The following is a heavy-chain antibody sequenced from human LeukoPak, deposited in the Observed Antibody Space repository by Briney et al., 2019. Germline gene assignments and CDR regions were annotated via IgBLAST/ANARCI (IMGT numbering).Heavy chain of an antibody. CDR2: IIPIFGTA. D-gene: IGHD3-10*01. Sequence: SVKVSCTASGGTFSSYAISWVRQAPGQGLEWMGGIIPIFGTANYAQKFQGRVTITADESTSTAYMELSSLRSEDTAVYYCARATDYYGSGRPNYYYYMDVWGKGTTVTISS. J-gene: IGHJ6*03. V-gene: IGHV1-69*13. CDR1: GGTFSSYA. CDR3: ARATDYYGSGRPNYYYYMDV.